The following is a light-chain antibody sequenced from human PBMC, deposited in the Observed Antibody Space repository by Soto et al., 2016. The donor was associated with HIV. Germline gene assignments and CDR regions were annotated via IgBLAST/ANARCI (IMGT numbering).Light chain of an antibody. CDR2: KAS. CDR1: QSISSW. V-gene: IGKV1-5*03. Sequence: DIQMTQSPSTLSASVGDRVTITCRASQSISSWLAWYQQKPGKAPKVLIYKASSLESGVPSRCSGSGSGTEFTLTISSLQPDDFATYYCQQYNSYSRWTFGQGTKVEIK. J-gene: IGKJ1*01. CDR3: QQYNSYSRWT.